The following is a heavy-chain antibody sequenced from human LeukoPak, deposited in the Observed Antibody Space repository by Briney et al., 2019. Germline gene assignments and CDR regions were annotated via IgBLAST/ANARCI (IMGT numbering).Heavy chain of an antibody. CDR3: ARVYYDSSGYYYDFIRFFDY. V-gene: IGHV1-18*01. CDR1: GYTFTSYG. J-gene: IGHJ4*02. D-gene: IGHD3-22*01. Sequence: ASVKVSCKASGYTFTSYGISWVRPAPGQGLGWMGWISAYNGNTNYAQKLQGRVTMTTDTSTSTAYMELRSLRSDDTAVYYCARVYYDSSGYYYDFIRFFDYWGQGTLVTVSS. CDR2: ISAYNGNT.